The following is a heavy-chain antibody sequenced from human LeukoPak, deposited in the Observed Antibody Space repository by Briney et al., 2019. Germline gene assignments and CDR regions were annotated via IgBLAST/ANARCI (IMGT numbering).Heavy chain of an antibody. CDR3: ARVIHGVVDY. Sequence: GGSLRLSCAASGFTVSSNYMSWVRQAPGKGLEWVSVIYSGGRTYYADSVKGRFTISRDNSKNTLYLQMNSLRAEDTAVYYCARVIHGVVDYWGQGTLVTVSS. CDR1: GFTVSSNY. J-gene: IGHJ4*02. D-gene: IGHD3-3*01. V-gene: IGHV3-66*02. CDR2: IYSGGRT.